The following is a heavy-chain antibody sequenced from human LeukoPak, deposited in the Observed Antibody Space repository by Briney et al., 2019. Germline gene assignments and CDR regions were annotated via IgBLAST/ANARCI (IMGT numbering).Heavy chain of an antibody. D-gene: IGHD3-22*01. V-gene: IGHV3-48*04. CDR3: ARDYDSSGFSLFDL. CDR1: GFTFSSYS. Sequence: GGSLRLSCSASGFTFSSYSMNWVRQAPGKGLEWLSYITSSSTTIYYADSVKGRFTISRDNAKNSLYLQMNSLRAEDTAVYYCARDYDSSGFSLFDLWGRGTLITVSS. CDR2: ITSSSTTI. J-gene: IGHJ2*01.